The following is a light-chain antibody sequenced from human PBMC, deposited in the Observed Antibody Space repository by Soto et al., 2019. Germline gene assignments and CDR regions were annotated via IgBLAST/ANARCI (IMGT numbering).Light chain of an antibody. CDR2: QDS. CDR1: KLGNKY. CDR3: QAWDSSSVV. Sequence: SYELTQPPSVSWSPGQTASITCSGDKLGNKYACWYQQKPGQSPVLVIYQDSKRPSGIPERFSGSNSGNTATLTISGTQAMDEADYYCQAWDSSSVVFGGGTKLTVL. J-gene: IGLJ2*01. V-gene: IGLV3-1*01.